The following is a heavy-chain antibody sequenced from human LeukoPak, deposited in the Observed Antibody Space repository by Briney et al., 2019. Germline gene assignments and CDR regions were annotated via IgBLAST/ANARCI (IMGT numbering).Heavy chain of an antibody. CDR3: ARLDDYGDYFYY. CDR1: GGSISSYY. V-gene: IGHV4-59*12. J-gene: IGHJ4*02. Sequence: SETLSLTCTVSGGSISSYYWSWIRQPPGKGLEWIGYIYYSGSTNYNPSLKSRVTISVDTSKNQFSLKLSSVTAADTAVYYCARLDDYGDYFYYWGQETLVTVSS. D-gene: IGHD4-17*01. CDR2: IYYSGST.